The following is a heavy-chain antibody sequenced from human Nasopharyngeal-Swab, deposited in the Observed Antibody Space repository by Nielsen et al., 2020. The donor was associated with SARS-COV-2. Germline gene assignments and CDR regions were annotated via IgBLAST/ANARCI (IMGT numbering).Heavy chain of an antibody. Sequence: ESLKISCAVSGVSISSYSWSWIRLPPGKGLEWIGYIYYSGSTNYSPSLKSRVTISVDTSKNQFSLKLNSVTAADTAVYYCARTAGYYYMDVWGKGTTVTVSS. CDR3: ARTAGYYYMDV. J-gene: IGHJ6*03. CDR2: IYYSGST. D-gene: IGHD6-13*01. CDR1: GVSISSYS. V-gene: IGHV4-59*01.